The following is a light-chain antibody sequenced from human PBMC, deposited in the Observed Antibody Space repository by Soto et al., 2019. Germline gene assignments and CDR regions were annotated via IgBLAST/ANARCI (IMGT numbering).Light chain of an antibody. Sequence: EIVMTQSPATLSVSPGGRATVSPRASQSISGTLAWYQQKPGQAPRLLIYGASTRAAGFPARFSGSGSGTDFTLTISSLQSEDFAVYYCKQYDNWPWTFGQGTKVDIK. CDR2: GAS. J-gene: IGKJ1*01. CDR3: KQYDNWPWT. V-gene: IGKV3-15*01. CDR1: QSISGT.